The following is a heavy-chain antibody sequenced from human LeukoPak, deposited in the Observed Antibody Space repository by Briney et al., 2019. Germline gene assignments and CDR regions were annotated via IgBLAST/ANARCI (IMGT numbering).Heavy chain of an antibody. Sequence: ASVKVSCKASGYTSTSYDINWVRQASGQGLEWMGWMSPNSGNAGYAQKFQGRVTITRNTSISTAYMELSSLRSEDTAVYYCARGPYGGTTHYYMDVWGKGTTVTVSS. V-gene: IGHV1-8*01. CDR3: ARGPYGGTTHYYMDV. J-gene: IGHJ6*03. CDR1: GYTSTSYD. CDR2: MSPNSGNA. D-gene: IGHD3-16*01.